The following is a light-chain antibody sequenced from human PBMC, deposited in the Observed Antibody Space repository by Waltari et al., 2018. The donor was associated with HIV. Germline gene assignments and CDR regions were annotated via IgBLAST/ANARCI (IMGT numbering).Light chain of an antibody. Sequence: DIVMTQSPAYVSVSLGERVTLHGTHSQSGLSNSNNKNYLVWYQQKSVRPPKVLLYWASTRESGVPDRFSGSGSGTQFSLTVSSLQADDVAVYYCQQYYSIPITFGQGTRLDIK. V-gene: IGKV4-1*01. J-gene: IGKJ5*01. CDR1: QSGLSNSNNKNY. CDR3: QQYYSIPIT. CDR2: WAS.